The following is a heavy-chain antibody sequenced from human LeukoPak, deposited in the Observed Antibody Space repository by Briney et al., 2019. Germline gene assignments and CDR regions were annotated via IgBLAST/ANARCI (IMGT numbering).Heavy chain of an antibody. V-gene: IGHV4-34*01. CDR1: GGSFSGYY. CDR3: ARHPTRRHVTLILTGHHPPSQYYFDY. D-gene: IGHD3-9*01. CDR2: INHSGST. J-gene: IGHJ4*02. Sequence: PSETLSLTCAVYGGSFSGYYWSWIRQPPGKGLKWIGEINHSGSTNYNPSLKSRVTISVDTSKNQFSLKLSSVTAADTAVYYCARHPTRRHVTLILTGHHPPSQYYFDYWGQGALVTVSS.